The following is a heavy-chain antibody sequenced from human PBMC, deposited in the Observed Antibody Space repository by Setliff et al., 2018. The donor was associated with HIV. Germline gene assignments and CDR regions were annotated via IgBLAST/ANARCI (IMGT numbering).Heavy chain of an antibody. CDR3: ARGKGVGGVIITGGLDV. V-gene: IGHV1-69*05. Sequence: SVKVSCKASGGTFSSYAISWVRQAPGQGLEWMGGIIPIFGDTNYAQKFQGRVTMTRDTSITTAYMELSSLTAEDTAVYYWARGKGVGGVIITGGLDVWGQGTTVTVSS. J-gene: IGHJ6*02. D-gene: IGHD3-10*01. CDR1: GGTFSSYA. CDR2: IIPIFGDT.